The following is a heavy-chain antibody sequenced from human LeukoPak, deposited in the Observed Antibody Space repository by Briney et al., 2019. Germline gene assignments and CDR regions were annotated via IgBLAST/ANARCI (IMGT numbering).Heavy chain of an antibody. V-gene: IGHV3-30*02. Sequence: PGGSLRLSCAASGFTFSNYGMHWVRQAPGKGLEWVAFIQYDETNKYYVDSVKGRFTISRDNSRNTLYLQTNSLRAEDTAVYYCAKVTYYHDTSGYHPDYWGQGTLVTVSS. J-gene: IGHJ4*02. CDR1: GFTFSNYG. CDR3: AKVTYYHDTSGYHPDY. D-gene: IGHD3-22*01. CDR2: IQYDETNK.